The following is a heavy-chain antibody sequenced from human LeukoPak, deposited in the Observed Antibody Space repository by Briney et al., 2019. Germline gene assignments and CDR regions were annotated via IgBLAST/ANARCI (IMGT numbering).Heavy chain of an antibody. V-gene: IGHV1-46*01. CDR2: INPSGGST. D-gene: IGHD4-23*01. CDR1: GYTFTSYY. J-gene: IGHJ5*02. Sequence: ASVKVSCKASGYTFTSYYMHWVRQAPGQGLEWMGIINPSGGSTSYAQKFQGRVTMTRDTSTSTVYMELSSLRSEDTAVYYCARAPFETTVVTPGWFDPWGQGTLVTVSS. CDR3: ARAPFETTVVTPGWFDP.